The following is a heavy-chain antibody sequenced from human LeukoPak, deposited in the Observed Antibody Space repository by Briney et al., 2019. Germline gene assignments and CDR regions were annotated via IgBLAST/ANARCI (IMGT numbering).Heavy chain of an antibody. CDR3: ARFGVGATKNDY. CDR2: IYYSGST. CDR1: GGSISSSSYY. Sequence: PSETLSLTCTVSGGSISSSSYYWGWIRQPPGKGLEWIGSIYYSGSTYYNPSLKSRVTISVDTSTNQFSLKLSSVTAADTAVYYCARFGVGATKNDYWGQGTLVTVSS. D-gene: IGHD1-26*01. J-gene: IGHJ4*02. V-gene: IGHV4-39*01.